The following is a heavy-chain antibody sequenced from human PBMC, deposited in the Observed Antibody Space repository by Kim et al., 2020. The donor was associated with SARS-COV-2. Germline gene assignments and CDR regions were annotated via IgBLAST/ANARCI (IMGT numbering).Heavy chain of an antibody. V-gene: IGHV4-39*01. D-gene: IGHD1-26*01. CDR2: IYYAGTT. CDR3: ARLNRGAYRYYFDY. CDR1: GQSIKTNSFF. J-gene: IGHJ4*01. Sequence: SETLSLTCTVSGQSIKTNSFFWGWIRQPPGKGLEWMGTIYYAGTTYFNPSLKSRVTISVDTSSQFSLKLNSLTATDTAVYYCARLNRGAYRYYFDYWGPGAQVTVSS.